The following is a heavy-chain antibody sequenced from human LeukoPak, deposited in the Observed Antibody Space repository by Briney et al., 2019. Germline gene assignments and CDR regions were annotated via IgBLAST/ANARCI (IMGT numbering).Heavy chain of an antibody. D-gene: IGHD5-12*01. J-gene: IGHJ4*01. CDR3: ARTLSGYDY. Sequence: GGSLRLSCAASGFTFSNYAMSWVRQAPGKGLEWVSAINNSGGGTFYADSVKGRFTISRDNSKNTLYLQMSSLRADDTAVYYCARTLSGYDYWGQGTLVTVSS. V-gene: IGHV3-23*01. CDR2: INNSGGGT. CDR1: GFTFSNYA.